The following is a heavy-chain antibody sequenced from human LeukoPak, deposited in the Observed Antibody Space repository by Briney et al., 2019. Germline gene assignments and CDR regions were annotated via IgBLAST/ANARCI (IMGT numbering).Heavy chain of an antibody. CDR1: GYTFTSCD. CDR2: MNPNSGNT. CDR3: ARGIYGADAFDI. J-gene: IGHJ3*02. V-gene: IGHV1-8*01. Sequence: ASVKVSCKASGYTFTSCDINWVRQATGQGLEWMGWMNPNSGNTGYAQKFQGRVTMTRNTSISTAYMELSSLRSEDTAVYYCARGIYGADAFDIWGQGTMVTVSS. D-gene: IGHD4-17*01.